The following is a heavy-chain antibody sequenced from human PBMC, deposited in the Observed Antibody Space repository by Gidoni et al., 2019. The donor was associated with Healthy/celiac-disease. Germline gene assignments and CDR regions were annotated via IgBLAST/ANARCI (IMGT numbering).Heavy chain of an antibody. V-gene: IGHV3-23*01. D-gene: IGHD3-10*01. CDR3: AKDRIGIGGSTP. CDR2: ISGSGGST. CDR1: GFTFSSYA. J-gene: IGHJ5*02. Sequence: EVQLLESGGGLVQHGGSLRLSCAASGFTFSSYAMSWVRQAPGKGLEWGSAISGSGGSTYYADSVKGRFTISRDNSKNTLYLQMNSLRAEDTAVYYCAKDRIGIGGSTPWGQGTLVTVSS.